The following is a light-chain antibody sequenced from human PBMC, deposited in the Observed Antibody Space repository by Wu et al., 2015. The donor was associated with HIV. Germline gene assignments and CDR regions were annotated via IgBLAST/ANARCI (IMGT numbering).Light chain of an antibody. V-gene: IGKV1-27*01. J-gene: IGKJ1*01. CDR1: HNISHY. CDR3: QKYNSAPWT. CDR2: TTS. Sequence: DIQMTQSPSSLPASVGDRVTITCRASHNISHYLAWYQQKPGKVPKLLIYTTSTLHSGVPSRFRGSGSGTNFSLTINSLQPEDFATYYCQKYNSAPWTFGQGTRVEVK.